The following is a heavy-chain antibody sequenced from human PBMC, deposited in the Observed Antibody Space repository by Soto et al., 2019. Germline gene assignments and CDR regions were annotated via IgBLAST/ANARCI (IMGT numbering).Heavy chain of an antibody. V-gene: IGHV3-30*18. CDR2: ISYDGSNK. CDR3: AKVPYYYYYGMDV. CDR1: GFTFSSYG. J-gene: IGHJ6*01. Sequence: QVQLVESGGGVVQPGRSLRLSCAASGFTFSSYGMHWVRQAPGKGLEWVAVISYDGSNKYYADSVKGRFTISRDNSKNTLYLQMNSLRAEDTAVYYCAKVPYYYYYGMDVW.